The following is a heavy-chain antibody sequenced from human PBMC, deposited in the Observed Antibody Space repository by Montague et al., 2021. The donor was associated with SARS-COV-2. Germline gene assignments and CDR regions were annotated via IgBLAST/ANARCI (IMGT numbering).Heavy chain of an antibody. J-gene: IGHJ6*02. V-gene: IGHV4-34*01. Sequence: SETLSLTCAVYGGSFSGYYWSWIRQPPGKGLEWIGSIYYSGSTYYNPSLKSRVTISVDTSKNQFSLKLSSVTAADTAVYYCARQPVLRYFDWLSAAYGMDVWGQGTTATVSS. CDR1: GGSFSGYY. CDR2: IYYSGST. CDR3: ARQPVLRYFDWLSAAYGMDV. D-gene: IGHD3-9*01.